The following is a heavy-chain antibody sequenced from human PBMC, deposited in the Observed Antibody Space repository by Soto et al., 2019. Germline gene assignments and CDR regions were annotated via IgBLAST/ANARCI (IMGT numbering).Heavy chain of an antibody. J-gene: IGHJ3*02. CDR1: GFTVSSNY. Sequence: GGSLRHSCAASGFTVSSNYMIWVRQATGKGLEWVSVIYSGGSTYYADSVKGRFTISRDNSKNTLYLQMNSLRAEDTAVYYCARSHPLLWFGELLTSGAFDIWGQGTMVTVS. CDR3: ARSHPLLWFGELLTSGAFDI. CDR2: IYSGGST. D-gene: IGHD3-10*01. V-gene: IGHV3-66*01.